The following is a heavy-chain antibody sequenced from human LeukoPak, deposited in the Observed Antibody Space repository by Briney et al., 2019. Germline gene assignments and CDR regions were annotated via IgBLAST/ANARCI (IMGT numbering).Heavy chain of an antibody. J-gene: IGHJ4*02. V-gene: IGHV3-23*03. Sequence: PGGSLRLSCAASGFTFRDCAMTWVRQAPGKGLGWVSIIYNGADETYYADSVRRGFFISRDNFNNRLALHMSNLRVEDTAVYYRERDLSEYEWQRGWYRDFWGQGSQVTVSS. CDR3: ERDLSEYEWQRGWYRDF. CDR1: GFTFRDCA. CDR2: IYNGADET. D-gene: IGHD6-19*01.